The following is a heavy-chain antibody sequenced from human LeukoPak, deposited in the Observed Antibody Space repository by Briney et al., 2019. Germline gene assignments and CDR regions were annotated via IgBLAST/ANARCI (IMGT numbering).Heavy chain of an antibody. CDR3: ARNSGSSSGSYSPFDY. CDR2: IYYSGST. Sequence: SETLSLTCTVSGGSISSYYWGWIRQPPGKGLEWIGDIYYSGSTNYNPSLKSRVTISVDTSKNQFSLKLSSVTAADTAVYYCARNSGSSSGSYSPFDYWGQGTLVTVSS. CDR1: GGSISSYY. J-gene: IGHJ4*02. V-gene: IGHV4-59*08. D-gene: IGHD1-26*01.